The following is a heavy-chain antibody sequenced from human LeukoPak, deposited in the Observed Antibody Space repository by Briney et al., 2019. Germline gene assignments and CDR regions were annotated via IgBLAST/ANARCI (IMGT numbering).Heavy chain of an antibody. CDR2: TSGCDLNT. CDR1: GYTFTSYG. Sequence: GASVKVSCKASGYTFTSYGMNWVRQAPGQGLEWMGWTSGCDLNTKYAQKLQGRVTMTTDTSTSAAYMELRSLRSDDTAVYYCARHGGLGYCSSTSCYENWFDPWGQGTLVTVSS. CDR3: ARHGGLGYCSSTSCYENWFDP. J-gene: IGHJ5*02. D-gene: IGHD2-2*01. V-gene: IGHV1-18*01.